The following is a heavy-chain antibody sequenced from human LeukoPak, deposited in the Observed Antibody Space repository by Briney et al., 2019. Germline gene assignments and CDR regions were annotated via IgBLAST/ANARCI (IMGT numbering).Heavy chain of an antibody. J-gene: IGHJ4*02. Sequence: PGGSLRLSCAASGFTFSSYSMNWVRQAPGKGLEWVSCISRSSSYIYYADSVKGRFTISRDNAKNSLYLQMNSLRAEDTAMYYCARGSFGVVTYWGQGTLVTVSS. CDR3: ARGSFGVVTY. CDR2: ISRSSSYI. V-gene: IGHV3-21*01. D-gene: IGHD3-3*01. CDR1: GFTFSSYS.